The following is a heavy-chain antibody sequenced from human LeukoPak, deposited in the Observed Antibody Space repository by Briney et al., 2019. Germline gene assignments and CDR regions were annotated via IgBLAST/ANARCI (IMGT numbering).Heavy chain of an antibody. V-gene: IGHV1-69*13. D-gene: IGHD6-13*01. CDR2: IIPIFGTA. J-gene: IGHJ4*02. Sequence: ASVKVSCKASGGTFSSYAISWVRQAPGQGLEWMGGIIPIFGTANYAQKFQGRVTITADESTSTAYMELSSLRSEDTAVYYCARGSSSWYQGYLGYWGQGTPVTVSS. CDR3: ARGSSSWYQGYLGY. CDR1: GGTFSSYA.